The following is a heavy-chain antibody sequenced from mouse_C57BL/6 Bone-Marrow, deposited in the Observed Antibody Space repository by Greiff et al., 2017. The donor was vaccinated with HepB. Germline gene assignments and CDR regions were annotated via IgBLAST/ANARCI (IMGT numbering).Heavy chain of an antibody. CDR1: GFSLTSYG. V-gene: IGHV2-2*01. J-gene: IGHJ3*01. CDR2: IWSGGST. Sequence: VQLQQSGPGLVQPSQPLSITCTVSGFSLTSYGVHWVRQSPGKGLEWLGVIWSGGSTDYNAAFISRLSISKDNSKSQVFFKMNSLQADDTAIYYCAYDYDWFAYWGQGTLVTVSA. D-gene: IGHD2-4*01. CDR3: AYDYDWFAY.